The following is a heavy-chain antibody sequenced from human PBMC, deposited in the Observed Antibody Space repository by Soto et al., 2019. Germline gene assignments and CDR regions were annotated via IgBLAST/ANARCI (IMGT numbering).Heavy chain of an antibody. J-gene: IGHJ4*02. Sequence: EVQLVESGGGLVKPGGSLRLSCTGSGFPFSAYNINWVRQAPGKGLEWVSSITVGSVHIYQPNSMKGRFTISRDDAKNSVYLQIDSLRDEDTALYYCSRSPEVGVRGAYWGQGTLVTVSS. CDR2: ITVGSVHI. D-gene: IGHD3-16*01. CDR3: SRSPEVGVRGAY. V-gene: IGHV3-21*01. CDR1: GFPFSAYN.